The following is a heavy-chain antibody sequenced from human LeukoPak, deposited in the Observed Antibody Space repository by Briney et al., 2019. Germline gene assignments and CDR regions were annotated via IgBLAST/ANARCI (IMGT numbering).Heavy chain of an antibody. J-gene: IGHJ4*02. V-gene: IGHV4-38-2*02. CDR1: GYSITSGYN. CDR3: VRYCSSTTCYTRAVDY. Sequence: PSETLSLTCTVSGYSITSGYNWAWIRQPPGKVLEWVGSIYHSGSAYYNPSLKSRVTISVDTSKNQFSLKLSSVTAADTAVYYCVRYCSSTTCYTRAVDYWGQGTLVTVSS. D-gene: IGHD2-2*02. CDR2: IYHSGSA.